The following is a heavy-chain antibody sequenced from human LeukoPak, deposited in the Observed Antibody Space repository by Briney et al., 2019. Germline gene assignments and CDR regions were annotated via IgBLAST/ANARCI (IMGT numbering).Heavy chain of an antibody. CDR2: INSDESST. D-gene: IGHD4-23*01. CDR3: ARNRWYAFDY. Sequence: GGSLRLSCAASGFTFSSHWMHWVRQAPGKGLVWVSRINSDESSTNYADPVKGRFTISRDNAKNTLYLQMNSLRAEDTAVYYCARNRWYAFDYWGQGTLATVSS. J-gene: IGHJ4*02. V-gene: IGHV3-74*01. CDR1: GFTFSSHW.